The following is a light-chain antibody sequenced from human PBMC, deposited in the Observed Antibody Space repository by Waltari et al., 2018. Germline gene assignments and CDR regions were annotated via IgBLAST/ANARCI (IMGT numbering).Light chain of an antibody. CDR1: QTVGSNY. CDR2: GAS. CDR3: QKYGSSPLWT. J-gene: IGKJ1*01. Sequence: EIVLTQSPGTLSLSPGESATLPCRASQTVGSNYLAWYQQKPGQAPRLLIYGASTRPPGVPDRFSGRGSGTDLTLIISRLEPEDCAVYYCQKYGSSPLWTFGQGTKVEI. V-gene: IGKV3-20*01.